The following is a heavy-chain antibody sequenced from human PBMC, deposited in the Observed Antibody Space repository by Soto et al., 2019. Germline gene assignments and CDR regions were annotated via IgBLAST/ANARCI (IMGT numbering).Heavy chain of an antibody. CDR1: GFTFSSYA. Sequence: GGSLRLSCAASGFTFSSYAMHWVRQAPGKGLEWVAVISYDGSNKYYADSVKGRFTISRDNSKNTLYLQMNSLRAEDTAVYYCARGLYGSGSYYNGGPDYWGQGTLVTVSS. J-gene: IGHJ4*02. CDR3: ARGLYGSGSYYNGGPDY. CDR2: ISYDGSNK. D-gene: IGHD3-10*01. V-gene: IGHV3-30-3*01.